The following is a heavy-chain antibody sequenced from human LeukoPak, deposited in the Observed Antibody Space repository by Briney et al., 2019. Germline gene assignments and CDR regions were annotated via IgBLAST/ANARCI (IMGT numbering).Heavy chain of an antibody. CDR3: ARDDSYGYAGFDY. CDR2: FDPEDGET. V-gene: IGHV1-24*01. CDR1: GYTLTELS. Sequence: ASVKVSCKVSGYTLTELSMHWVRQAPGKGLEWMGGFDPEDGETIYAQKFQGRVTMTEDTSTDAAYMELRSLRSDDTAVYYCARDDSYGYAGFDYWGQGTLVTVSS. J-gene: IGHJ4*02. D-gene: IGHD5-18*01.